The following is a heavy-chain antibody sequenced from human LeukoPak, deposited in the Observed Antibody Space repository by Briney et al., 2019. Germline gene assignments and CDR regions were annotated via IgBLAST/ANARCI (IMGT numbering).Heavy chain of an antibody. CDR2: INPNSGGT. CDR3: AKEGTGIDY. Sequence: GASVNVSCKASGYIFTAYHMHWVRQAPGQGLEWMGWINPNSGGTNYAQKFQGRVTMTRDTSISTAYMELIRLRSDDTAVYYCAKEGTGIDYWGQGTLVTVSS. V-gene: IGHV1-2*02. D-gene: IGHD3/OR15-3a*01. J-gene: IGHJ4*02. CDR1: GYIFTAYH.